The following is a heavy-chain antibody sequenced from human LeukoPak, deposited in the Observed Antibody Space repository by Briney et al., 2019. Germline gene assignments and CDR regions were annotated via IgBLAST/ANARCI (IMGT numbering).Heavy chain of an antibody. J-gene: IGHJ5*02. D-gene: IGHD2-15*01. CDR1: GFTFNNYA. V-gene: IGHV3-64*04. Sequence: PGGSLRLSCSASGFTFNNYAMHWVRQAPGKGLEYVSGINNNGGSTQYADSVKGRFTISRDNAKNSLYLQMNSLRAEDTAVYYCARDEHCSGGSCRWFDPWGQGTLVTVSS. CDR3: ARDEHCSGGSCRWFDP. CDR2: INNNGGST.